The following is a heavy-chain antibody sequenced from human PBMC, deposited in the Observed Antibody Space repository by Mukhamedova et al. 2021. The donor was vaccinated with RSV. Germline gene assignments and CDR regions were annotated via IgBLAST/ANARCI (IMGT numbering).Heavy chain of an antibody. CDR3: ARQRAGDFDI. V-gene: IGHV3-74*01. Sequence: RQSPGKGLVWVSRIHSDGNSIIYADSVKGRFTISRDNANNTLYLQINSLRAEDTALYFCARQRAGDFDIWGQGTMVTVSS. CDR2: IHSDGNSI. D-gene: IGHD2-21*01. J-gene: IGHJ3*02.